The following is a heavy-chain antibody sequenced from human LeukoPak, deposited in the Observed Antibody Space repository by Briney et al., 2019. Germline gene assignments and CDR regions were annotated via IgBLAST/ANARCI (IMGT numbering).Heavy chain of an antibody. V-gene: IGHV3-23*01. J-gene: IGHJ4*02. CDR1: GFTFSSYA. Sequence: GGSLRLSCAASGFTFSSYAMSWVRQAPGKGLEWVSAISGSGGSTYYADSVKGRFTISRDNSKNTLYLQMNSLRAEDTAVYYCAKKPSYDSSGYYFFDYWGQGTLVTVSS. CDR2: ISGSGGST. CDR3: AKKPSYDSSGYYFFDY. D-gene: IGHD3-22*01.